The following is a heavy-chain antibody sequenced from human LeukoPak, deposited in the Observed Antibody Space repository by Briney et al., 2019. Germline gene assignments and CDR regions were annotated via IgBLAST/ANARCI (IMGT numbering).Heavy chain of an antibody. J-gene: IGHJ4*02. CDR1: GFTFSSYG. CDR3: ARGVSGYDRIGNY. D-gene: IGHD5-12*01. Sequence: GRSLRLSCAASGFTFSSYGMHWVRQAPGKGLEWVAVISYDGSNKYYADSVKGRFTISRDNSKNTLYLQMNSLRAEDTAVYYCARGVSGYDRIGNYWGQGTLVTVSS. V-gene: IGHV3-30*03. CDR2: ISYDGSNK.